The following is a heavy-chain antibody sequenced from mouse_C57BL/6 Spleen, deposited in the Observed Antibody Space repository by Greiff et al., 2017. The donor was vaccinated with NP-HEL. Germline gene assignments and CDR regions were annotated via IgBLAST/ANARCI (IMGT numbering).Heavy chain of an antibody. CDR1: GYTFTDYE. CDR2: IDPETGGT. V-gene: IGHV1-15*01. Sequence: VKLMESGAELVRPGASVTLSCKASGYTFTDYEMHWVKQTPVHGLEWIGAIDPETGGTAYNQKFKGKAILTADKSSSTAYMELRSLTSEDSAVYYCTKGGYYGYFDYWGQGTTLTVSS. CDR3: TKGGYYGYFDY. D-gene: IGHD2-3*01. J-gene: IGHJ2*01.